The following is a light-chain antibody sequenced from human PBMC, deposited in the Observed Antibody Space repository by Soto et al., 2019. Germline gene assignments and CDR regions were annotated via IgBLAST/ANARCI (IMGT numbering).Light chain of an antibody. CDR3: QQYNNWLRT. CDR1: QSVGSN. CDR2: AAS. Sequence: ILMTQSPATLSVSPGERTTLACRASQSVGSNLAWYQQKPGQAPRLLIYAASTRASGVPARFSGSGSGTEFTLTISSLQSEDFAVYYCQQYNNWLRTFGHGTKVDI. J-gene: IGKJ1*01. V-gene: IGKV3-15*01.